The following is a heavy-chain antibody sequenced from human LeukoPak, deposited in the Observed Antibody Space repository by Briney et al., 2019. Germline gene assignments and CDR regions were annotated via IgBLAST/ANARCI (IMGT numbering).Heavy chain of an antibody. D-gene: IGHD5-24*01. J-gene: IGHJ4*02. CDR2: ISSSSSYI. V-gene: IGHV3-21*01. CDR1: GFTFSSYS. Sequence: GGSLRLSCAASGFTFSSYSMNWVRQAPGKGLEWVSSISSSSSYIYYADSVKGRFTISRDNAKNSLYLQMNSLRAEDTAVYYCARDRGGYTLIPSSHWGQGALVTVSS. CDR3: ARDRGGYTLIPSSH.